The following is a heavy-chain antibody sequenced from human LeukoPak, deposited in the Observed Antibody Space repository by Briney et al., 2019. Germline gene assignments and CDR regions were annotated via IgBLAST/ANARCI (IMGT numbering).Heavy chain of an antibody. CDR1: GGSFTDFF. V-gene: IGHV4-34*01. D-gene: IGHD6-13*01. CDR3: ARLSRQFAAAGPFDY. J-gene: IGHJ4*02. Sequence: SETLSLTCNFFGGSFTDFFWTWIRQPPGKGLEWIGEINHSGSTNYNPSLKSRVTISVDTSKNQFSLKLSSVTAADTAVYYCARLSRQFAAAGPFDYWGQGTLVTVSS. CDR2: INHSGST.